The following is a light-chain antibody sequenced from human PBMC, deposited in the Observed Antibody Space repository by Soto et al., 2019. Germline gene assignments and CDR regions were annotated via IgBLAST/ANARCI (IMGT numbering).Light chain of an antibody. CDR3: QFSRT. Sequence: EIVLTQSPGTLSLSPGERATLSCRASKSVSSSYLAWYQQKPGQAPRLLIYGASSRATGIPDRFSGSGSGTDFSLSVSRLDPEDFAVYYCQFSRTFGQGTKVEIK. CDR1: KSVSSSY. CDR2: GAS. V-gene: IGKV3-20*01. J-gene: IGKJ1*01.